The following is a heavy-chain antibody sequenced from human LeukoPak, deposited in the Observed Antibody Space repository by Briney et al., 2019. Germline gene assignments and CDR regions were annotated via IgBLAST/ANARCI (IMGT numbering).Heavy chain of an antibody. V-gene: IGHV4-59*01. CDR3: ARGRAISYYYGMDV. CDR1: GGSISSYY. Sequence: SETLSLTCTVSGGSISSYYWSWIRQPPGKGLEWIGYIYYSGSTNYNPSLKSRVTISVDTSKNQFSLKLSSVTAADTAVYYCARGRAISYYYGMDVWGQGTTVTVSS. J-gene: IGHJ6*02. CDR2: IYYSGST.